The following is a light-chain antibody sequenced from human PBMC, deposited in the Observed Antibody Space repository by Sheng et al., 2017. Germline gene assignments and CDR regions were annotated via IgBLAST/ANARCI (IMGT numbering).Light chain of an antibody. CDR3: QQSYVTPWT. CDR2: AAS. J-gene: IGKJ1*01. V-gene: IGKV1-39*01. Sequence: DIQMTQSPSSLSASVGDRVTITCRASQSLASNLNWYQQKPGTAPKLLIFAASSLQSGVPSRFSGSGSGTDFTLTITSLQPEDFATYFCQQSYVTPWTFGQGTKVEIK. CDR1: QSLASN.